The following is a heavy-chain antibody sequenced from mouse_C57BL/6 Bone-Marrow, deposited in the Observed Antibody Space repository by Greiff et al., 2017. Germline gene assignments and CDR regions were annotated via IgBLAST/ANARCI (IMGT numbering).Heavy chain of an antibody. D-gene: IGHD2-12*01. CDR3: ARATYRFAY. Sequence: EVKLVESGPGLVKPSQSLSLTCSVTGYSITSGYYWNWIRQFPGNKREWMGYISYDGSNNYNPSLKNRISIARDTSKNQFCLKLNSVTAGDTATCYCARATYRFAYWGQGTLVTVSA. CDR2: ISYDGSN. J-gene: IGHJ3*01. V-gene: IGHV3-6*01. CDR1: GYSITSGYY.